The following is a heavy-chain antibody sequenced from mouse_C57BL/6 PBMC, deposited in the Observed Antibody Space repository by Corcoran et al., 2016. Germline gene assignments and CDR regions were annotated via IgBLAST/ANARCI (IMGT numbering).Heavy chain of an antibody. J-gene: IGHJ1*03. V-gene: IGHV1-26*01. CDR3: ADGYYGGYFDV. Sequence: EVQLQQSGPELVKPGASVKISCKASGYTFTDYYMNWVKQSHGKSLEWIGDINPNNGGTSYNQKFKGKATLTVDKSSSTAYMELRSLTSEDSAVYYCADGYYGGYFDVWGTGTTVTVSS. CDR1: GYTFTDYY. D-gene: IGHD2-3*01. CDR2: INPNNGGT.